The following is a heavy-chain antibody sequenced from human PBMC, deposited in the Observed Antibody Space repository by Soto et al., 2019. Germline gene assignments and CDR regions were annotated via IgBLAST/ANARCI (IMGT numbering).Heavy chain of an antibody. V-gene: IGHV1-18*01. CDR1: GYTFTSYG. D-gene: IGHD4-17*01. J-gene: IGHJ4*02. CDR2: ISAYNGNT. CDR3: ARPSNDYGDYYFDY. Sequence: ASVKVSCKASGYTFTSYGISWVRQAPGQGLEWMGWISAYNGNTSYAQKFQGRVTMTRDTSTSTVYMELSSLRSEDTAVYYCARPSNDYGDYYFDYWGQGTLVTVSS.